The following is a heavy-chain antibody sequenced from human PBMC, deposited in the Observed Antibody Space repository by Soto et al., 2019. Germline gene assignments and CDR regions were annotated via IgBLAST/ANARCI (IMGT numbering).Heavy chain of an antibody. Sequence: QVLLVQSGAEVKKPGASVKVSCKGSGYTFSSYDIHWVRQAPGHGLEWMGWMNPNSGNTGYAQRFRGRVTITRNAAISTAYMELSSLTSEDTAIYYCTRAYGAETFDFWGQGTRVTVSS. D-gene: IGHD3-10*01. CDR1: GYTFSSYD. V-gene: IGHV1-8*01. J-gene: IGHJ5*01. CDR2: MNPNSGNT. CDR3: TRAYGAETFDF.